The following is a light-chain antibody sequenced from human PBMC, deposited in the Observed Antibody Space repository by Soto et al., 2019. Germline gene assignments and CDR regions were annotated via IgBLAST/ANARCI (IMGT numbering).Light chain of an antibody. CDR3: QQLNSYPLT. Sequence: IQLTQSPSPLSASVGDRVTITCRASQGISSSLAWYQQKPGKAPKLLIYAASALQSGVPSRFSGSGSGTDFTLTISSLQPEDFATYYCQQLNSYPLTFGGGTRWIS. CDR2: AAS. CDR1: QGISSS. V-gene: IGKV1-9*01. J-gene: IGKJ4*01.